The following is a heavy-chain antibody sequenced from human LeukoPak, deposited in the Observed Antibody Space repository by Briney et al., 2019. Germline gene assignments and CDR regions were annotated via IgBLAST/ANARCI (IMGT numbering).Heavy chain of an antibody. D-gene: IGHD1-26*01. Sequence: GGSLRLSCAASGFTFSSYATSWVRQAPGKGLEWVSAISGSGGSTYYADSVKGRFTISRDNSKNTLYLQMNSLRAEDTAVYYCAKDGRTHSGSYDFDYWGQGTLVTVSS. J-gene: IGHJ4*02. V-gene: IGHV3-23*01. CDR1: GFTFSSYA. CDR3: AKDGRTHSGSYDFDY. CDR2: ISGSGGST.